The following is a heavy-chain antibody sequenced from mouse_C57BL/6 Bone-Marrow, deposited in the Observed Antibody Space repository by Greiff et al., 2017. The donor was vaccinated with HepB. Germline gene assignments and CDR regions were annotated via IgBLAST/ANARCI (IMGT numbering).Heavy chain of an antibody. CDR2: IWRGGST. Sequence: QVQLQQSGPGLVQPSQSLSISCTASGFSLTSYGVHWVRQSPGKGLEWLGVIWRGGSTDYNAAFMYRLSITKDNSKSQVFFKMNSLQADDTAIYYCARKGGTGAWFAYWGQGTLVTVSA. J-gene: IGHJ3*01. V-gene: IGHV2-5*01. D-gene: IGHD4-1*01. CDR1: GFSLTSYG. CDR3: ARKGGTGAWFAY.